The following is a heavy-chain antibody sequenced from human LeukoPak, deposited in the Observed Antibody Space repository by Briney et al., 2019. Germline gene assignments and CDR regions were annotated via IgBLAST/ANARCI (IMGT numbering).Heavy chain of an antibody. J-gene: IGHJ6*02. V-gene: IGHV4-61*01. CDR3: ARWIAAAAYYYGMDV. Sequence: PETLSLTCTVSGGSVSSGSYYWSWLRQPPGKGLEWIGYVYYSGSTNYNSSLKSRVGISVDTSKNQSSMKLSSVTAADTAVYYCARWIAAAAYYYGMDVWGQGTTVTVSS. CDR2: VYYSGST. CDR1: GGSVSSGSYY. D-gene: IGHD6-13*01.